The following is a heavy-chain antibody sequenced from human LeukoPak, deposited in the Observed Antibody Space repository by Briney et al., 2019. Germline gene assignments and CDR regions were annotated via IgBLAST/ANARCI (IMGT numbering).Heavy chain of an antibody. CDR3: ARWQAAGSWGYFEY. CDR1: GFTFDDYG. CDR2: INWNGGST. V-gene: IGHV3-20*04. J-gene: IGHJ4*02. D-gene: IGHD3-10*01. Sequence: GGSLRLSCEASGFTFDDYGMSWVRQAPGKGLEWVSNINWNGGSTNYADSVKGRFTISRDNAKNSLYLQMNSLRAEDTALYFCARWQAAGSWGYFEYWGQGTLVTVSS.